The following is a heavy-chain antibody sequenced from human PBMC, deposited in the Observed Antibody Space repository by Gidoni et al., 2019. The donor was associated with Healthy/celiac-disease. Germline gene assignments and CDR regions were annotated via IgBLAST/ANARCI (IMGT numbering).Heavy chain of an antibody. D-gene: IGHD6-19*01. CDR3: AKDPRQWLVRGWFDP. J-gene: IGHJ5*02. CDR2: ISGSGGST. V-gene: IGHV3-23*01. Sequence: EVQLLESGGGLVQPGGSLRLSCAPSGFTFSSYAMSWVRQAPGKGLEWASAISGSGGSTYYADSVKGRFTISRDNSKNTLYLQMNSLRAEDTAVYYCAKDPRQWLVRGWFDPWGQGTLVTVSS. CDR1: GFTFSSYA.